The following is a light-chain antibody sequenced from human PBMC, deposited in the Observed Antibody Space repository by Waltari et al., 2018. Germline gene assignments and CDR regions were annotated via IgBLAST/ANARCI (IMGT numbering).Light chain of an antibody. CDR3: QTGGHGTWV. Sequence: QLVLTQSPSASASLGASVKLTCTLSSGHSSNVIAWLQQQPEKGPRYLMKVNSDGSHSKGDNIPDRFSGSSSGTEHYLTISSLQSEDEADYYCQTGGHGTWVFGGGTKLTVL. J-gene: IGLJ3*02. CDR2: VNSDGSH. V-gene: IGLV4-69*01. CDR1: SGHSSNV.